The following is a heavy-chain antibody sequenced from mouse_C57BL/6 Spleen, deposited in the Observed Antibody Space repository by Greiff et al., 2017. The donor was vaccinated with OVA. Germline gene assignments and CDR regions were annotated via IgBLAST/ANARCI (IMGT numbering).Heavy chain of an antibody. D-gene: IGHD2-1*01. J-gene: IGHJ1*03. Sequence: QVQLKQSGAELVKPGASVKLSCKATGYTFTGYWIEWVKQRPGHGLEWIGEILPGSGSTNYNEKFKGKATFTADTSSNTAYMQLSSLTTEDSAIYCCARGFSYGNNVWYFDVWGTGTTVTVSS. CDR2: ILPGSGST. V-gene: IGHV1-9*01. CDR1: GYTFTGYW. CDR3: ARGFSYGNNVWYFDV.